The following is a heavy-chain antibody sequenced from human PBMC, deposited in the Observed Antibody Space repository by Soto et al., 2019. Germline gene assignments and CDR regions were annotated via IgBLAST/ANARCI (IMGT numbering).Heavy chain of an antibody. Sequence: ASVKVSCKASGYTFTSYGISWVRQAPGQGLEWMGWISAYNGNTNYAQKLQGRVTMTTDTSTSTAYMELRSLRSDDTAVYYCARGDAIVVVPAAGGCRFDYWGQGTLVTVSS. V-gene: IGHV1-18*01. CDR2: ISAYNGNT. J-gene: IGHJ4*02. CDR1: GYTFTSYG. CDR3: ARGDAIVVVPAAGGCRFDY. D-gene: IGHD2-2*01.